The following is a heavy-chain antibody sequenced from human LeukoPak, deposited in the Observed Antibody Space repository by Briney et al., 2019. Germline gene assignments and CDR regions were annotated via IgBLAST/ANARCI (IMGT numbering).Heavy chain of an antibody. D-gene: IGHD1-14*01. V-gene: IGHV3-23*01. CDR3: AKDKDHRLDYFDY. CDR1: GFSLSSYA. J-gene: IGHJ4*02. Sequence: GGSLRLSCAASGFSLSSYAMIWLPPAPGKGLEGGSAISSTDAGTYHADSVRGRFTIYTDSSKNTLYLQMNSLRAEATAFYYCAKDKDHRLDYFDYWGQGTLVTVSS. CDR2: ISSTDAGT.